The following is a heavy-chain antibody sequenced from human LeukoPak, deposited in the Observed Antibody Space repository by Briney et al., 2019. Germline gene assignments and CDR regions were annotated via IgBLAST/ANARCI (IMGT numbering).Heavy chain of an antibody. CDR2: INHSGST. CDR3: ARGTTGTTDSYFDY. J-gene: IGHJ4*02. CDR1: GGSFSGYY. Sequence: PSETLSLTCAVYGGSFSGYYWSWIRQPPGKGLEWIGEINHSGSTNYTPSLKSRVTISVDTSKNQFSLKLSSVTAADTAVYYCARGTTGTTDSYFDYWGQGTLVTVSS. D-gene: IGHD1-1*01. V-gene: IGHV4-34*01.